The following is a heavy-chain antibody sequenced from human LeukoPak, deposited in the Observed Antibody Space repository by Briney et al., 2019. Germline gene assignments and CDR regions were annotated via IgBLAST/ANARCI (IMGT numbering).Heavy chain of an antibody. D-gene: IGHD2-15*01. CDR2: ISYDGSNK. CDR1: GLTFSSYG. CDR3: AKDWPAANGVSDY. J-gene: IGHJ4*02. Sequence: GGSLRLSCAASGLTFSSYGMHWVRQAPGKGLEWVAVISYDGSNKYYADSVKGRFTISRDNSKNTLYLQMNSLRAEDTAVYYCAKDWPAANGVSDYWGQGTLVTVSS. V-gene: IGHV3-30*18.